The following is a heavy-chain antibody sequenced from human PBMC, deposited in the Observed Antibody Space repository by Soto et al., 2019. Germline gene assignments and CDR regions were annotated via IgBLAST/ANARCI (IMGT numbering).Heavy chain of an antibody. CDR1: GYTFTNYA. CDR2: INAGNGNT. Sequence: ASVKVSCKASGYTFTNYAMHWVRQAPGQRLEWMGWINAGNGNTKYSQKFQGRVTITRDTSASTAYMELSSLRSEDTAVYYCARVSGYYLPDYWGQGTLVTLSS. J-gene: IGHJ4*02. CDR3: ARVSGYYLPDY. D-gene: IGHD5-12*01. V-gene: IGHV1-3*01.